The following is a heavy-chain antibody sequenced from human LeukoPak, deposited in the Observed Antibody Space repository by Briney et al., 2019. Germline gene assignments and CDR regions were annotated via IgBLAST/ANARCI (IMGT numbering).Heavy chain of an antibody. Sequence: GGSLRLSCAASGFTFSSYAMHWVRQAPGKGLEWVAVISYDGSNKYYADSVKGRFTISRDNSKNTLYLQMNSLRAEDTAVYYCARAPSFSSSTSCYNYWGQGTLVTVSS. D-gene: IGHD2-2*02. CDR3: ARAPSFSSSTSCYNY. CDR2: ISYDGSNK. CDR1: GFTFSSYA. J-gene: IGHJ4*02. V-gene: IGHV3-30-3*01.